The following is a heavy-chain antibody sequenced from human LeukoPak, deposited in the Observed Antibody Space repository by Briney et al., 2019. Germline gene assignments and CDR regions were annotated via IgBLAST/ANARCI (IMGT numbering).Heavy chain of an antibody. V-gene: IGHV3-23*01. Sequence: GGSLRLSCAASGFTFSSYAMSWVRQAPGKVLEWVSAISGSGGSTYYADSVKGRFTISRDNSKNTLYLQMNSLRAEDTAVYYCAKAVDGYNYNYWGQGTLVTVSS. CDR3: AKAVDGYNYNY. J-gene: IGHJ4*02. CDR1: GFTFSSYA. D-gene: IGHD5-24*01. CDR2: ISGSGGST.